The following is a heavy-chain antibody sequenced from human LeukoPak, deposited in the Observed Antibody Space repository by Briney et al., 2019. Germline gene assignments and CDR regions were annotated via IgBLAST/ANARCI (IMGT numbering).Heavy chain of an antibody. CDR3: ARGRPGYYFDY. Sequence: PGGSLRLSCAASGFIFSSYAMSWVRQAPGKGLEWVSSISSSSDYIYYADSVKGRFTISRDNAKNSLYLQMNSLRAEDTAVYYCARGRPGYYFDYWGQGTLVTVSS. CDR2: ISSSSDYI. D-gene: IGHD2-2*01. V-gene: IGHV3-21*01. J-gene: IGHJ4*02. CDR1: GFIFSSYA.